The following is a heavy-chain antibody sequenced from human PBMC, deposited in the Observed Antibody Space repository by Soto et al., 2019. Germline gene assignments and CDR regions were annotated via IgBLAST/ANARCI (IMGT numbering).Heavy chain of an antibody. Sequence: GESLKISCKGSGYSFTSYWISWVRQTPGKGLEWMGIIYPGDSDTRYSPSFQGQVTISADKSISTAYLQWSSLKASDTAVYYCARTYYYDSSGYQPLNYWGQGTLVTVSS. CDR3: ARTYYYDSSGYQPLNY. V-gene: IGHV5-51*01. D-gene: IGHD3-22*01. CDR1: GYSFTSYW. J-gene: IGHJ4*02. CDR2: IYPGDSDT.